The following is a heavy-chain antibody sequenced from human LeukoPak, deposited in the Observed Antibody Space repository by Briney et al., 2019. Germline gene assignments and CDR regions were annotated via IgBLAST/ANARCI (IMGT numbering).Heavy chain of an antibody. Sequence: PGGSLRLSCAASGFTFNNYAMHWVRQAPGKVLEYVSAINSNGDSTYYANSVKGRFTISRDNSKNTLFLQMGSLRAEDMAVYYCARDHTGWFDPWGQGTLVTVSS. J-gene: IGHJ5*02. CDR1: GFTFNNYA. V-gene: IGHV3-64*01. D-gene: IGHD4-17*01. CDR2: INSNGDST. CDR3: ARDHTGWFDP.